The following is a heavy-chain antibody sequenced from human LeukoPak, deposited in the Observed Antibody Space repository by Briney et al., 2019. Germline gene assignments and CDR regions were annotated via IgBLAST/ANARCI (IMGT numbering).Heavy chain of an antibody. Sequence: GGSLRLSCAASGFIFDDYAMHWVRQAPGKGLEWVSGISWNSGSIGYADSVKGRFTISRDNAKNSLYLQMNSLRAEDTAVYYCARGMVASLDAFDIWGQGTMVTVSS. V-gene: IGHV3-9*01. CDR2: ISWNSGSI. CDR1: GFIFDDYA. J-gene: IGHJ3*02. CDR3: ARGMVASLDAFDI. D-gene: IGHD5-12*01.